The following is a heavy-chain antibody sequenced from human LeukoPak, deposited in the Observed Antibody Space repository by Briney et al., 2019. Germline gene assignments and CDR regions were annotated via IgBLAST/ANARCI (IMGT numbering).Heavy chain of an antibody. CDR3: ARDRRRQLDQDPSDY. V-gene: IGHV1-18*01. J-gene: IGHJ4*02. D-gene: IGHD6-13*01. CDR2: ISAYNGNT. Sequence: GASVKVSCKASGYTFTSYGISWVRQAPGQGLEWMGWISAYNGNTNYAQKLQGRVTMTTDTSTSTAYMELRSLRSDDTAVYYCARDRRRQLDQDPSDYWGQGTLVTVSS. CDR1: GYTFTSYG.